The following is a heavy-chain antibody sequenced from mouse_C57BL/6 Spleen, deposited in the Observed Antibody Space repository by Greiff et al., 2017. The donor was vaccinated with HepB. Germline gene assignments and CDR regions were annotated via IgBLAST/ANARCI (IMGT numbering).Heavy chain of an antibody. CDR1: GYTFTDYY. V-gene: IGHV1-76*01. D-gene: IGHD2-5*01. Sequence: VQRVESGAELVRPGASVKLSCKASGYTFTDYYINWVKQRPGQGLEWIARIYPGSGNTYYNEKFKGKATLTAEKSSSTAYMQLSSLTSEDSAVYFCARGYSNYDYAMDYWGQGTSVTVSS. CDR2: IYPGSGNT. CDR3: ARGYSNYDYAMDY. J-gene: IGHJ4*01.